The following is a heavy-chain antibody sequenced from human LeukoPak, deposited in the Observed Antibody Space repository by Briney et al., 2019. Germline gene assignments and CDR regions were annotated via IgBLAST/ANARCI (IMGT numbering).Heavy chain of an antibody. V-gene: IGHV3-53*01. J-gene: IGHJ4*02. Sequence: PGGSLRLSCAASGFTFSNAWMSWVRQAPGKGLEWVSVIYSGGSTYYADSVKGRFTISRDNSKNTLYLQMNSLRAEDTAVYYCARPFGEAAAGSYWGQGTLVTVSS. D-gene: IGHD6-13*01. CDR2: IYSGGST. CDR1: GFTFSNAW. CDR3: ARPFGEAAAGSY.